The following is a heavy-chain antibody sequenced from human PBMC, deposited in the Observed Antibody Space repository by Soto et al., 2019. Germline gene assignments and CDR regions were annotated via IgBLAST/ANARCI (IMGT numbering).Heavy chain of an antibody. J-gene: IGHJ4*02. V-gene: IGHV3-30-3*01. CDR3: ARDQTDCSGGSCYSFDY. D-gene: IGHD2-15*01. CDR2: ISYDGSNK. Sequence: QVQLVESGGGVVQPGRSLRLSCAASGFTFSSYAMHWVRQAPGKGLEWVAVISYDGSNKYYADSVKGRFTISRDNSKNTLYLQMNSLRADDTAVYYCARDQTDCSGGSCYSFDYWGQGTLVTVSS. CDR1: GFTFSSYA.